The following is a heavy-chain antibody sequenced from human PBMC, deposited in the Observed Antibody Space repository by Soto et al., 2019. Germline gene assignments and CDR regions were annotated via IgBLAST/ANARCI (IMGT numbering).Heavy chain of an antibody. Sequence: EVQLVESGGGLVQPGGSLRLSCAASGLKVSSWMSWVSQAPGKGLEWVAMTTQDGSGRHYLDSLKGRFTISRDSAKNSMYLRTNGLTVEDTAMYYCASLDTAVIKTGGYWGQGTQVTVSS. CDR3: ASLDTAVIKTGGY. V-gene: IGHV3-7*01. D-gene: IGHD5-18*01. CDR2: TTQDGSGR. CDR1: GLKVSSW. J-gene: IGHJ4*02.